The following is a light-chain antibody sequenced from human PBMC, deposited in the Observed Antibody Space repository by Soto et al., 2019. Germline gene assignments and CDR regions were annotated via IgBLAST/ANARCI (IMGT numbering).Light chain of an antibody. Sequence: EIVMTQSPATLSVSPGERATLSCRASQSVGSDLAWYQQKPGQAPRLLIYGAFNRATGIPARFSGSGSGTDFTLTISSLEPEDFAVYYCQQRNIWPPVTFGQGTRLEIK. J-gene: IGKJ5*01. CDR2: GAF. CDR1: QSVGSD. CDR3: QQRNIWPPVT. V-gene: IGKV3-11*01.